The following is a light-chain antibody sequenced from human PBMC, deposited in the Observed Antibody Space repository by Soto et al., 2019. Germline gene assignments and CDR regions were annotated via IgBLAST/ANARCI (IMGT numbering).Light chain of an antibody. CDR2: GSS. Sequence: EIVLTQSPGTLSLSPGERATLSCRASQSVTSSYLAWYQQKPGQAPRLLIYGSSSRATGIPDRFSGSGSGTDFTITISRLEPEDLAVYYCQQYGRSLFTFGQGTKVEIK. J-gene: IGKJ2*01. V-gene: IGKV3-20*01. CDR3: QQYGRSLFT. CDR1: QSVTSSY.